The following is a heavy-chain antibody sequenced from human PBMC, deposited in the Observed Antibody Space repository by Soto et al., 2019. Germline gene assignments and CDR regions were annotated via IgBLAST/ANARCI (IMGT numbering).Heavy chain of an antibody. V-gene: IGHV1-18*01. D-gene: IGHD6-19*01. CDR2: ISAYNGNT. CDR3: AREEAYSSGWYRPNWFDP. Sequence: ASVKVSCKASGYTFTSYGISWVRQAPGQGLEWMGWISAYNGNTNYAQKLQGRVTMTTDTSTSTAYMELRSLRSDDTAVYYCAREEAYSSGWYRPNWFDPWGQGTLVTVS. CDR1: GYTFTSYG. J-gene: IGHJ5*02.